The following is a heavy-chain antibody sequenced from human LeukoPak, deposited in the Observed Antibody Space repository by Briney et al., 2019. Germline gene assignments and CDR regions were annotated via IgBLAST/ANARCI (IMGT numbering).Heavy chain of an antibody. CDR1: GGSISSYY. Sequence: SETLSLTCTVSGGSISSYYWSWIRQPPGKGLEWIGYIYYSGSTNYNPSLKSRVTISEDTSKNQFSLKLSSVTAADTAVYYCARGLAVTGGDAFDIWGQGTMVTVSS. D-gene: IGHD2-21*02. CDR2: IYYSGST. CDR3: ARGLAVTGGDAFDI. J-gene: IGHJ3*02. V-gene: IGHV4-59*01.